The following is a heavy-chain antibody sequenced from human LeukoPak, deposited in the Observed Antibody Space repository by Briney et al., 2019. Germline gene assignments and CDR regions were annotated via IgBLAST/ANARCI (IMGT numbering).Heavy chain of an antibody. D-gene: IGHD5-12*01. J-gene: IGHJ4*02. Sequence: GGSLRLSCAASGFSFRDFWMTWVRQAPGKGLEWVSNINQGGSVTYYVDSVRGRFTISRADAKSSLYVQMNSLRDEDTAVYYCARFGYSGWNLEYWGQGTLVTVSS. CDR3: ARFGYSGWNLEY. CDR1: GFSFRDFW. V-gene: IGHV3-7*01. CDR2: INQGGSVT.